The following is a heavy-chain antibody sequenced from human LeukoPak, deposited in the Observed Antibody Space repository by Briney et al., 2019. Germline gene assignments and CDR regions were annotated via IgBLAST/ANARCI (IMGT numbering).Heavy chain of an antibody. Sequence: GASVKVSCKASGYTFTSYAMNWVRQAPGQGLEWMGWINTNTGNPTYAQGFTGRFVFSLDTSVSTAYLQISSLKAEDTAVYYCARDFLTTVTGSRYVPGSHNWFDPWGQGTLVTVSS. CDR2: INTNTGNP. CDR3: ARDFLTTVTGSRYVPGSHNWFDP. D-gene: IGHD4-17*01. V-gene: IGHV7-4-1*02. CDR1: GYTFTSYA. J-gene: IGHJ5*02.